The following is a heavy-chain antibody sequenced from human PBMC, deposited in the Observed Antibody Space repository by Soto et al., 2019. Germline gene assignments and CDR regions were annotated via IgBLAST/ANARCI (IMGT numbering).Heavy chain of an antibody. V-gene: IGHV3-7*01. J-gene: IGHJ4*02. CDR3: ARASFYGDYYFDH. D-gene: IGHD4-17*01. CDR2: IRQDGSEQ. CDR1: GFVFNTFW. Sequence: EVQLVESGGGLVQPGGSLRLSCAASGFVFNTFWMSWVRQAPGKGLEWVANIRQDGSEQIYVDSVKGRFTISRDNAKNSLYLQMNSLRAEDTAVYYCARASFYGDYYFDHWGQGTLVTVSS.